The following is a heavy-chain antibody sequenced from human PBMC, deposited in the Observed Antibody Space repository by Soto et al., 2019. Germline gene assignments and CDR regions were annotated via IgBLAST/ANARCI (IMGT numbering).Heavy chain of an antibody. CDR1: GFTFSSYA. D-gene: IGHD3-22*01. V-gene: IGHV3-23*01. CDR2: ISGSGGST. J-gene: IGHJ6*02. CDR3: AKKAISGRYDSSGYYHSGTYYYYGMDV. Sequence: EVQLLESGGGLVQPGGSLRLSCAASGFTFSSYAMSWVRQAPGKGLEWVSAISGSGGSTYYADSVKGRFTISRDNSKNTLYLQMNSQRAKDTAVYYCAKKAISGRYDSSGYYHSGTYYYYGMDVWGQGTTVTVSS.